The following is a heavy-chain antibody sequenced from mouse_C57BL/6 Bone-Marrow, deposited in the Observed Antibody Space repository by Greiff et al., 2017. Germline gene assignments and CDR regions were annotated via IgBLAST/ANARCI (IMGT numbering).Heavy chain of an antibody. CDR3: ARRGSYYYGSTAWFAY. V-gene: IGHV1-81*01. D-gene: IGHD1-1*01. Sequence: QVQLKQSGAELARPGASVKLSCKASGYTFTSYGISWVKQRTGQGLEWIGEIYPRSGNPYYNEKFKGKATLTADKSSSTAYMALRSLTSEDAAVYFCARRGSYYYGSTAWFAYWGQGNLGTVSA. CDR2: IYPRSGNP. J-gene: IGHJ3*01. CDR1: GYTFTSYG.